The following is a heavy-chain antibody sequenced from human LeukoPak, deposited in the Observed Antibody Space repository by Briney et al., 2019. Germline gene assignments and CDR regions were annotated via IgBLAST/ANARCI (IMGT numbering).Heavy chain of an antibody. CDR3: AAATLPPAAGGSVAFDI. CDR2: IVVGSGNT. J-gene: IGHJ3*02. D-gene: IGHD6-13*01. CDR1: GFTFTSSA. V-gene: IGHV1-58*02. Sequence: GASVKVSCKASGFTFTSSAMQWVRQARGQRLEWIGWIVVGSGNTNYAQKFQERVTITRDMSTSTAYMELSSLRSEDTAVYYCAAATLPPAAGGSVAFDIWGQGTMVTVSS.